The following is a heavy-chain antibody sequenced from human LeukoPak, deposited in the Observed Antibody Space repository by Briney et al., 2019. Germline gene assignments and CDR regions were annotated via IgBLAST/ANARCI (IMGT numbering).Heavy chain of an antibody. V-gene: IGHV3-23*01. Sequence: GGSLRLSCAASGFTFSSYAMSWVRQAPGKGLEWVSAISGSGGSTYYADSVKGRFTISRDNSKNTLYLQMSSLRAEDTAVYYCAKDRRAAAAYYYYGMDVWGQGTTVTVSS. CDR3: AKDRRAAAAYYYYGMDV. CDR2: ISGSGGST. J-gene: IGHJ6*02. CDR1: GFTFSSYA. D-gene: IGHD6-13*01.